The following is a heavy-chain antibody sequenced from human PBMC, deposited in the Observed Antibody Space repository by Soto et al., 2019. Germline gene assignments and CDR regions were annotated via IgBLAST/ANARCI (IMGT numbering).Heavy chain of an antibody. CDR3: ARDQYHRPRWFDP. J-gene: IGHJ5*02. V-gene: IGHV3-33*01. CDR2: IWFDGNDE. D-gene: IGHD4-4*01. Sequence: QVQLVESGGGVVQPGGSLRLSCVASGFSLSDYAMPWVRQAPGRGLEWVARIWFDGNDEYYAASVQGRFTVSRDNSTNTLNLTMNRQRVEHTAVYYCARDQYHRPRWFDPWGQGTLVAVSS. CDR1: GFSLSDYA.